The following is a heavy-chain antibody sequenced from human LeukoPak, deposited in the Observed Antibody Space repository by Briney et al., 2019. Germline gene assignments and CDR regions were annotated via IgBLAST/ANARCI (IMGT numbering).Heavy chain of an antibody. CDR3: ARVGNAGTDYYYMDV. Sequence: ASVKVSCKASGYTFTDYYMHWVRQAPGQGLEWMGWINPSSGGTNYAQKFQGRVTMTRDTSISTAYMELSRLRSDDTAVYYCARVGNAGTDYYYMDVWGKGTTVTISS. CDR1: GYTFTDYY. CDR2: INPSSGGT. V-gene: IGHV1-2*02. J-gene: IGHJ6*03. D-gene: IGHD1-1*01.